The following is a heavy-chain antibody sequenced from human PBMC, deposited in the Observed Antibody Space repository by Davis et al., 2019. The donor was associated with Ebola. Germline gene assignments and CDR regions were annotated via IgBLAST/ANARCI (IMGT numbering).Heavy chain of an antibody. Sequence: AASVTVSCKASGYTFTSYDINWVRQATGQGLEWMGWMNPNSGNTGYAQKFQGRITMTRNISISTAYMELSSLRSEDTAVYYCARDLRGWGDFDYWGQGTLVTVSS. CDR2: MNPNSGNT. J-gene: IGHJ4*02. CDR1: GYTFTSYD. CDR3: ARDLRGWGDFDY. D-gene: IGHD3-10*01. V-gene: IGHV1-8*01.